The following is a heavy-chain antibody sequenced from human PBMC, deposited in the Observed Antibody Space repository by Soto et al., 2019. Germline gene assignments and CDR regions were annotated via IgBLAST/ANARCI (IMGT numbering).Heavy chain of an antibody. J-gene: IGHJ4*02. D-gene: IGHD5-12*01. CDR1: GYSFTSYW. CDR3: ARHTGGYNNRVHFDY. V-gene: IGHV5-51*01. CDR2: IYPGDSDT. Sequence: LGESLKISCKGSGYSFTSYWIGWVRQMPGKGLEWMGIIYPGDSDTRYSPSFQGQVTISADKSISTAYLQWSSLKASDTAMHYCARHTGGYNNRVHFDYWGQGTLVTVS.